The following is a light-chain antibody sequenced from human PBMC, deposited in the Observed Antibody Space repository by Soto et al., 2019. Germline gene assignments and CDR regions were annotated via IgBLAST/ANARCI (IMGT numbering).Light chain of an antibody. V-gene: IGKV3-20*01. Sequence: EIVLTQSPGTLSLSPGERATLSCRASQSVSNTYLTWYQQKPGQAPRLLIYCASSRHTGIPDRFSGSGAGTDCTLTISRLEPEVCAVYYFQQYGSAPPYTFGQGTKLEIK. CDR3: QQYGSAPPYT. CDR1: QSVSNTY. CDR2: CAS. J-gene: IGKJ2*01.